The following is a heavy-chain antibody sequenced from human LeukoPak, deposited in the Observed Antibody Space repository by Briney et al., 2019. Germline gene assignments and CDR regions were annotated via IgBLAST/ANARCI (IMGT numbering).Heavy chain of an antibody. CDR1: GYSISSGYY. D-gene: IGHD1-26*01. Sequence: SETLSLTCAVSGYSISSGYYWGWIRPPPGKGLEGIGSIYHSGSTYYNPSLKSRVTISVDTSKNQFSLKLSSVTAADTAVYYCARPGIVGDDDYWGQGTLVTVSS. V-gene: IGHV4-38-2*01. CDR2: IYHSGST. J-gene: IGHJ4*02. CDR3: ARPGIVGDDDY.